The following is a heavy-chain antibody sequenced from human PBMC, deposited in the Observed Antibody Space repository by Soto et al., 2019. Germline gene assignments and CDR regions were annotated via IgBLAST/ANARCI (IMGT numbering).Heavy chain of an antibody. CDR2: MNAKSGDT. J-gene: IGHJ6*02. CDR1: GYTFSDFD. Sequence: ASVKVSCKASGYTFSDFDINWLRQAAGQGPEWMGWMNAKSGDTFSAQRLQGKFNMTWDTSLSTAYMEVGSLTSDDAAIYYCARGNTLNYAGFDVLGQGATIIVSS. D-gene: IGHD3-16*01. V-gene: IGHV1-8*01. CDR3: ARGNTLNYAGFDV.